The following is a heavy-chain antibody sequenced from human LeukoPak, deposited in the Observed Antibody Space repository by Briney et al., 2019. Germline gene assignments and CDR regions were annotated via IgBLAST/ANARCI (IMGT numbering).Heavy chain of an antibody. CDR3: ARAGRACSGGSCYEYFDY. D-gene: IGHD2-15*01. CDR1: GGSTSSYY. CDR2: IYYSGST. Sequence: SETLSLTCTVSGGSTSSYYWSWIRQPPGKGLEWIGYIYYSGSTNYNPSLKSRVTISVDTSKNQFSLKLSSVTAADTAVYYCARAGRACSGGSCYEYFDYWGQGTLVTVSS. J-gene: IGHJ4*02. V-gene: IGHV4-59*01.